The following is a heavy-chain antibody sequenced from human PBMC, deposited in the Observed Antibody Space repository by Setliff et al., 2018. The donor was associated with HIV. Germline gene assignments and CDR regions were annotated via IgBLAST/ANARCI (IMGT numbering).Heavy chain of an antibody. CDR2: IYYSGST. D-gene: IGHD2-15*01. CDR1: GGSISSYY. J-gene: IGHJ4*02. V-gene: IGHV4-59*01. Sequence: PSETLSLTCTVSGGSISSYYWSWIRQPPGKGLEWIGYIYYSGSTNYNPSLKSRVTISVDTSKKQFSLNLSSVTAADTAVYYCARDAGGSVGNYYFDYWGQGTLVTVSS. CDR3: ARDAGGSVGNYYFDY.